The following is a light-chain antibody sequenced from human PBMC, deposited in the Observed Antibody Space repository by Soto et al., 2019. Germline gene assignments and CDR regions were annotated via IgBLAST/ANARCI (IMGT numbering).Light chain of an antibody. V-gene: IGKV3-20*01. CDR2: HAS. CDR3: QQYASSPLT. CDR1: PSVGRDY. Sequence: DIVLTQSPGTLSLSPGERATLSCRASPSVGRDYLAWYQQKPGQAPRLLIYHASSRATGIPDRFSGSGSGTDFTLTISRLEPEDFAEFYFQQYASSPLTFGGGTKVEIK. J-gene: IGKJ4*01.